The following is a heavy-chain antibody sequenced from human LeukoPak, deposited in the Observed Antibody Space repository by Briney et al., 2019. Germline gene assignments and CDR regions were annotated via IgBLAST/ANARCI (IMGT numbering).Heavy chain of an antibody. Sequence: SVKVSCKASGGTFSSYAISWVRQAPGQGLEWMGRIIPIVGIANYAQKFQGRVTITADKSTSTAYMELSSLRSEDTAVYYCARVESPYYYGSGSYHFDYWGQGTLVTVSS. CDR3: ARVESPYYYGSGSYHFDY. CDR2: IIPIVGIA. V-gene: IGHV1-69*04. D-gene: IGHD3-10*01. J-gene: IGHJ4*02. CDR1: GGTFSSYA.